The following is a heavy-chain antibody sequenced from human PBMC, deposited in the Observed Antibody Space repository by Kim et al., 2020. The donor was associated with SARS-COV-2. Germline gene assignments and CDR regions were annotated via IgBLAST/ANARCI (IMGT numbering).Heavy chain of an antibody. CDR3: AKAMDTAITDY. D-gene: IGHD5-18*01. Sequence: GGSLRLSCAASGFTFNDYAMTWGRQAPGKGLEWVSAISSSGGSTFHADSVRGRFTISRDNSKNTLYLQMNSLRAEDTAVYYCAKAMDTAITDYWGQGTLV. CDR2: ISSSGGST. J-gene: IGHJ4*02. CDR1: GFTFNDYA. V-gene: IGHV3-23*01.